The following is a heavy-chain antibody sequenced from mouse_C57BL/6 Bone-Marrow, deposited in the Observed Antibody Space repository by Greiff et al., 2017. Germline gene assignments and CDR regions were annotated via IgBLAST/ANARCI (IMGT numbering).Heavy chain of an antibody. V-gene: IGHV1-62-2*01. CDR1: GYTFTEYT. CDR3: AKHDRNQLDY. Sequence: QVQLQQSGAELVKPGASVQLSCKASGYTFTEYTIHWVKQRSGQGLEWIGWVYPGSGSIKYNEKFKDKATLTADKSYSTVYMELSRLTTEDSAVYFYAKHDRNQLDYWGQGTSVTVSS. CDR2: VYPGSGSI. J-gene: IGHJ4*01.